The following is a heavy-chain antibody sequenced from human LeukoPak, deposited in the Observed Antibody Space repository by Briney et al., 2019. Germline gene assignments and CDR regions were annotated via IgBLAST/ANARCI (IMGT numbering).Heavy chain of an antibody. J-gene: IGHJ5*02. V-gene: IGHV3-21*01. CDR3: ARLDCSSTSCYMGGGWFDP. CDR2: ISSSSSYI. CDR1: GFTFSSYS. D-gene: IGHD2-2*02. Sequence: PGGSLRLSCAASGFTFSSYSMNWVRQAPGKGLEWVSSISSSSSYIYYADSVKGRFTISRDNAKNSLYLQMNSLRAEDTAVYYCARLDCSSTSCYMGGGWFDPWGQGTLVTVSS.